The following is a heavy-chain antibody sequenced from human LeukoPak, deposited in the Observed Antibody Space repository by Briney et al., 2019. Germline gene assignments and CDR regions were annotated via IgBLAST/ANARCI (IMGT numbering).Heavy chain of an antibody. J-gene: IGHJ4*02. CDR3: ARVMGRYCSSNSCYVDY. CDR1: GFTFSSSW. CDR2: ISSSSSYI. Sequence: GGSLRLSCAASGFTFSSSWMNWVRQAPGKGLEWVSSISSSSSYIYYADSVKGRFTISRDNSKNTLYLQMNSLRAEDTAVYYCARVMGRYCSSNSCYVDYWGQGTLVTVSS. D-gene: IGHD2-2*01. V-gene: IGHV3-21*01.